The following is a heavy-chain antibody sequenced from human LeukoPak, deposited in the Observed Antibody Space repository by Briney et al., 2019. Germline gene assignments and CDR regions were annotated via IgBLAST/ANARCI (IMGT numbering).Heavy chain of an antibody. J-gene: IGHJ3*02. Sequence: PSETLSLTCTVSGDSISSSTYYWGWIRQPPGKGLEWIGSINYGGSTYYNPSLKSRVIIIIDTPKNHFSLTLSSVTAADTAVYYCARSDGYGLVGIWGQGTMVTVSS. D-gene: IGHD3-10*01. CDR1: GDSISSSTYY. V-gene: IGHV4-39*07. CDR3: ARSDGYGLVGI. CDR2: INYGGST.